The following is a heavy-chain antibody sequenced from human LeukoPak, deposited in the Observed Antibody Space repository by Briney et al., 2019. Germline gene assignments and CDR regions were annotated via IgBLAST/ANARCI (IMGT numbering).Heavy chain of an antibody. D-gene: IGHD3-3*01. CDR3: ARDRATIFGVVNNFDY. J-gene: IGHJ4*02. Sequence: ASVRVSCKASGYTFTSYGISWVRQAPGQGLEWMGWISAYNGNTNYAQKLQGGVTMTTDTSTSTAYMELRSLRSDDTAVYYCARDRATIFGVVNNFDYWGQGTLVTVSS. V-gene: IGHV1-18*01. CDR1: GYTFTSYG. CDR2: ISAYNGNT.